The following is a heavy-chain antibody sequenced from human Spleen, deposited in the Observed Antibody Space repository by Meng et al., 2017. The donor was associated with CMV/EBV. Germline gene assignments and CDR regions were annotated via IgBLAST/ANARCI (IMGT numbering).Heavy chain of an antibody. D-gene: IGHD3-16*01. CDR2: ITSSSSTI. Sequence: GGSLRLSCATSGFTFSNYNMNWVRQAPGKGLEWISYITSSSSTIYYADSVKGRFTISRDNAKNTLYLQMNSLRAEDTGVYYCASAGSVRRLGHFHDWGQGTLVTVSS. J-gene: IGHJ1*01. CDR1: GFTFSNYN. CDR3: ASAGSVRRLGHFHD. V-gene: IGHV3-48*04.